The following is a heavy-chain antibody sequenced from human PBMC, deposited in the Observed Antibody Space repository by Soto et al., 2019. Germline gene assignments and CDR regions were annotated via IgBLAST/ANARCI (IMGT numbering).Heavy chain of an antibody. D-gene: IGHD3-3*01. CDR1: GFTFSDYY. J-gene: IGHJ6*02. Sequence: QVQLVESGGGLVKPGGSLRLSCAAPGFTFSDYYMSWIRQAPGKGLEGVSYISSSSSYTNYADSVKGRFTISRDNAKNSLYLQMNSLRAEDTAVYYCAGWSRNYYYYYGMDVWGQGTTVTVSS. V-gene: IGHV3-11*05. CDR2: ISSSSSYT. CDR3: AGWSRNYYYYYGMDV.